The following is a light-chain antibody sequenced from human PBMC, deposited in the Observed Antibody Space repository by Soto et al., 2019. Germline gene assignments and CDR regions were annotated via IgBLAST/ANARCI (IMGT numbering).Light chain of an antibody. J-gene: IGKJ1*01. Sequence: IAMTQTPRAVAVSQGEGGPRSCRASQSVGNNLAWHQQKPGQAPRLLIYDASNRATGIPARFSGSGSGTDFTLTISSLEPEDFAVYYCQQRSNWTFGQGTKV. V-gene: IGKV3-11*01. CDR1: QSVGNN. CDR2: DAS. CDR3: QQRSNWT.